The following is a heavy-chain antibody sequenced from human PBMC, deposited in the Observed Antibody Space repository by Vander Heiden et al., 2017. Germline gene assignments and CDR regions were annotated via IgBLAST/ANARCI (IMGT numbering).Heavy chain of an antibody. D-gene: IGHD1-26*01. CDR1: GSTFDDYE. Sequence: EVQLVESGGVLLQPGRCLRLSCAASGSTFDDYELPWVRQGPGKGLEWVSGISWNSGSIGYADSVKGRFTISRDNAKNSLYLQMNSLRAEDTALYYCAKDRGWDHYYGMDVWGQGTTVTVSS. CDR2: ISWNSGSI. CDR3: AKDRGWDHYYGMDV. V-gene: IGHV3-9*01. J-gene: IGHJ6*02.